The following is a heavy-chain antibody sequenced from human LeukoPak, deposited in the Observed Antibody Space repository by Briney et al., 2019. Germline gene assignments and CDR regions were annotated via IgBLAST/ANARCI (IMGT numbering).Heavy chain of an antibody. CDR2: ISQNGST. CDR3: ARLYSRFYYYYMDV. CDR1: GGSFSGYY. V-gene: IGHV4-34*01. D-gene: IGHD3-22*01. J-gene: IGHJ6*03. Sequence: SETLSLTCAVYGGSFSGYYWSWIRQPPGKGLEWIGEISQNGSTNYNSSLKSRVTISVDTSKSQFSLKLSSVTAADTAVYYCARLYSRFYYYYMDVWGKGTTVTVSS.